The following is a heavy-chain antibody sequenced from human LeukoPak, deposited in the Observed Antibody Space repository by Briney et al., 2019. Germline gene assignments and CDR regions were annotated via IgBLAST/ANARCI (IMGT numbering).Heavy chain of an antibody. Sequence: SGTLSLTCAVSGGSISSSNRWSWVRQPPGKGLEWIGEIYHSGSTNYNPSLKSRVTISVDKSKNQFSLKLSSVTAADTAVYYCARDGVLGYCSGGSCYTGFDYWGQGTLVTVSS. CDR3: ARDGVLGYCSGGSCYTGFDY. CDR1: GGSISSSNR. J-gene: IGHJ4*02. CDR2: IYHSGST. V-gene: IGHV4-4*02. D-gene: IGHD2-15*01.